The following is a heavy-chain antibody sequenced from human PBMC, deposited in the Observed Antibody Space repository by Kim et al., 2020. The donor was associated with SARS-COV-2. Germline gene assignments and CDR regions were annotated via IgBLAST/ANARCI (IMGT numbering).Heavy chain of an antibody. CDR3: AREGITMFRGVIENWFDP. V-gene: IGHV4-39*07. J-gene: IGHJ5*02. Sequence: SETLSLTCTVSGDSISSSNYYWGWIRQPPGKGLEWIGTIYCSGSTYYNPSLKSRLIISVDTSKKQFSLKVTSVTAADTAVYYCAREGITMFRGVIENWFDPWGQGILVTVSS. CDR2: IYCSGST. CDR1: GDSISSSNYY. D-gene: IGHD3-10*01.